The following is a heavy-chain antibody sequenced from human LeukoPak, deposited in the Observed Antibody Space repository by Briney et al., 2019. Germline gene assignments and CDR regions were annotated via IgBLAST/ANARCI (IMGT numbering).Heavy chain of an antibody. V-gene: IGHV3-23*01. CDR3: AKDPSIVVVVAATARYGMDV. Sequence: GGSLRLSCAASGFTFSSYAMSWVRQAPGKGLEWVSDISGSGGSTYYADSVKGRFTISRDNSKNTLYLQMNSLRAEDTAVYYCAKDPSIVVVVAATARYGMDVWGQGTTVTVSS. CDR1: GFTFSSYA. CDR2: ISGSGGST. D-gene: IGHD2-15*01. J-gene: IGHJ6*02.